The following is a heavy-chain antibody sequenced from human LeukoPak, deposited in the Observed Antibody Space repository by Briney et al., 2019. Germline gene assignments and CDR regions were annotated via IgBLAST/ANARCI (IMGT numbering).Heavy chain of an antibody. V-gene: IGHV4-30-2*01. CDR2: IYHSGST. CDR1: GGSISSGGYY. D-gene: IGHD2-2*01. CDR3: ASLTLGYCSSTGCYTFDY. Sequence: SQTLSLTCTVSGGSISSGGYYWSWVRQPPGKGLEWIGYIYHSGSTYYNPSLKSRVTISVDRSKNQFSLKLSSVTAADTAVYYCASLTLGYCSSTGCYTFDYWGQGTLVTVSS. J-gene: IGHJ4*02.